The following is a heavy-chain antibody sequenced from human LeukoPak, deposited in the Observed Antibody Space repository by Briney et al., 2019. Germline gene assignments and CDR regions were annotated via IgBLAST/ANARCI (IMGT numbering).Heavy chain of an antibody. CDR2: ISGGGGST. D-gene: IGHD3-22*01. V-gene: IGHV3-23*01. CDR3: ARGLLDPYNYDSSGYYPAYGMDV. CDR1: GFTFSTYA. J-gene: IGHJ6*02. Sequence: GGSLRLSCAASGFTFSTYAMSWVRQAPGKGLEWVSAISGGGGSTYYADSVKGRFTISRDNSKNTLYVQMNSLRAEDTAVYYCARGLLDPYNYDSSGYYPAYGMDVWGRGTTVTVSS.